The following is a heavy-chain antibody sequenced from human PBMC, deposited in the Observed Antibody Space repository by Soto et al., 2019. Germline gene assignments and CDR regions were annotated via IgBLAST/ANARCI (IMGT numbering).Heavy chain of an antibody. V-gene: IGHV3-53*01. CDR3: VRDVAGGARFVRFDL. J-gene: IGHJ5*02. D-gene: IGHD6-6*01. CDR1: GLSVTTSH. Sequence: GSLRLSCAASGLSVTTSHISWVRQAPGKGLEWVSVIYSGASGTRYADSVKGRFIVSRDNSKNTVYLQMNSLRVEDTAIYYCVRDVAGGARFVRFDLWGQGTVVTSPQ. CDR2: IYSGASGT.